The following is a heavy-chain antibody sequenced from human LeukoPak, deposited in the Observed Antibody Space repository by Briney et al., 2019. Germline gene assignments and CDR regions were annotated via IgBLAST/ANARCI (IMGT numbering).Heavy chain of an antibody. CDR3: ARARGGLVFEY. V-gene: IGHV4-30-2*01. CDR1: GGSISSGGYS. CDR2: IYHSGST. J-gene: IGHJ4*02. Sequence: SETLSLTCAVSGGSISSGGYSWSWIRQPPGKGLEWIGYIYHSGSTYYNPSLKSRVTISVGRSKNQFSLKLSSVTAADTAVYYCARARGGLVFEYWGQGTLVTVSS. D-gene: IGHD3-10*01.